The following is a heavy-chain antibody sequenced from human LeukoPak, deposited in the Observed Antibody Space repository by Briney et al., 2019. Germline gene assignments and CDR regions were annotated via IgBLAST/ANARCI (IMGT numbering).Heavy chain of an antibody. D-gene: IGHD3-10*01. CDR3: ASLPYGPGYYYYGMDV. CDR2: INPNSGGT. CDR1: GYTFTGYY. Sequence: ASVKVSCKASGYTFTGYYMHWVRQAPGQGLEWMGWINPNSGGTNYAQKFQGRVTMTRDTSISTAYMELSRLRSDDTAVYYCASLPYGPGYYYYGMDVWGQGTTVTVSS. J-gene: IGHJ6*02. V-gene: IGHV1-2*02.